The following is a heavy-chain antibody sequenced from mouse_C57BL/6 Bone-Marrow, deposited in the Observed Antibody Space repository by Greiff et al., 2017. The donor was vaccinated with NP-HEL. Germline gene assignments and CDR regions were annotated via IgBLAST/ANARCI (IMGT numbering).Heavy chain of an antibody. J-gene: IGHJ3*01. CDR1: GYTFTSYW. CDR3: AIEGTAQAWFAY. Sequence: QVPLQQPGAELVKPGASVKVSCKASGYTFTSYWMHWVKQTPGHGLAWIGRIHPSDSDTNYNQKFKGKAPLTVDKSSSTADMQLRSLTSGDSAVYYCAIEGTAQAWFAYWGQGSVVTVSA. V-gene: IGHV1-74*01. D-gene: IGHD3-2*02. CDR2: IHPSDSDT.